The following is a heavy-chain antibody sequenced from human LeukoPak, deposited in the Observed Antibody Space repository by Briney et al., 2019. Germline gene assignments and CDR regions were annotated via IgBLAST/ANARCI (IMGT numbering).Heavy chain of an antibody. Sequence: SETLSLTCTVSGGSISSYYWSWIRQPPGKGLEWIGYIYYSGSTNYNPSLKSRVTISVDTSKNQFSLKLSSVTAAGTAVYYCARGDYGDYFDYWGQGTLVTVSS. D-gene: IGHD4-17*01. CDR3: ARGDYGDYFDY. J-gene: IGHJ4*02. CDR2: IYYSGST. CDR1: GGSISSYY. V-gene: IGHV4-59*08.